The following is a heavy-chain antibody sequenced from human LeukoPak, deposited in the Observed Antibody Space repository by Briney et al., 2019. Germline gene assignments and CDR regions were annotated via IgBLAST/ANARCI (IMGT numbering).Heavy chain of an antibody. CDR3: ANSRLRYYGMDV. D-gene: IGHD6-19*01. J-gene: IGHJ6*02. CDR1: GGSISSGSYY. CDR2: IYTSGST. Sequence: SETLSLTCTVSGGSISSGSYYWGWIRQPAGKGLEWIGRIYTSGSTNYNPSLKSQVTISVDTSKNQFSLKLSSVTAADTTVYYCANSRLRYYGMDVWGQGTTVTVSS. V-gene: IGHV4-61*02.